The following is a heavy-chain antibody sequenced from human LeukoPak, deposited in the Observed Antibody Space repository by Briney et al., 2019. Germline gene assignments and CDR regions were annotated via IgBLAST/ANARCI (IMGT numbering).Heavy chain of an antibody. J-gene: IGHJ4*02. CDR2: IHRDGRT. CDR1: GVSISSSEW. CDR3: GKTDIYFNPIDY. V-gene: IGHV4-4*02. Sequence: PSETLSPTCAVSGVSISSSEWWIWVRQPPGQGLEWIGEIHRDGRTRYNPSLKSRVTMSIDYSKNQFSLKVSSVTAADTAIYYCGKTDIYFNPIDYWGPGSLVTVSS. D-gene: IGHD3-9*01.